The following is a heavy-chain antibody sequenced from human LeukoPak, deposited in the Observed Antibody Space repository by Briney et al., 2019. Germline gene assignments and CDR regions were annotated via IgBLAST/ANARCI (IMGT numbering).Heavy chain of an antibody. CDR2: MSSSSSTI. J-gene: IGHJ4*02. V-gene: IGHV3-48*03. CDR3: ARDSSILTGYYDY. CDR1: GFTFSSYE. D-gene: IGHD3-9*01. Sequence: GGSLRLSCAATGFTFSSYEMNWVRQAPGKGLEGVSYMSSSSSTIYYAGSVKGRFTISRDNAKNSLYLQMNSLRAEDTAVYYCARDSSILTGYYDYWGQGTLVTVSS.